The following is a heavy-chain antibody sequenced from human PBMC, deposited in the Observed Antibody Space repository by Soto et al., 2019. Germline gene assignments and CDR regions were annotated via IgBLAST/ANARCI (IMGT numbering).Heavy chain of an antibody. J-gene: IGHJ6*02. Sequence: GGSPRLSCSASGFTFSSYGMHWVRQAPGKGLEWVAVIWYDGSNKYYADSVKGRFTISRDNSKNTLYLQMNSLRAEDTAVYYSARDLIGATGGYYYYYGMDVWGQGTTVTVSS. D-gene: IGHD1-26*01. CDR1: GFTFSSYG. CDR3: ARDLIGATGGYYYYYGMDV. V-gene: IGHV3-33*01. CDR2: IWYDGSNK.